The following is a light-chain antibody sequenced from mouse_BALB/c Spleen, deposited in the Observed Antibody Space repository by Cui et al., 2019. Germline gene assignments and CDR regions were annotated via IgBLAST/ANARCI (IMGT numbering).Light chain of an antibody. Sequence: QIVLTQSPAIMSASPGEKVTMTCSASSSVSYMHWYQQKSGTSPKRWIYDTSKLASGVPARFSGSGSGTSYSLTISSMEAEDAATYYCQQLSSNTFGGGTKLEIK. CDR1: SSVSY. CDR3: QQLSSNT. J-gene: IGKJ1*01. V-gene: IGKV4-59*01. CDR2: DTS.